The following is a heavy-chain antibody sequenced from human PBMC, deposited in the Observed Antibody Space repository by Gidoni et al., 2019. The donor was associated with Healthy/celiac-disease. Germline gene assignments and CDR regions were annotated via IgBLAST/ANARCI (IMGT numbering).Heavy chain of an antibody. CDR2: ISGSGGST. V-gene: IGHV3-23*01. CDR3: AKVFSDAYYDFWSGYYHFDY. J-gene: IGHJ4*02. CDR1: GLTFSSYA. Sequence: EVPLLESGGGLVQPGGSLRLSCAASGLTFSSYAMSWVRQSPGKGLEWVSAISGSGGSTYYADSVKGRFTISRDNSKNTLYLQMNSLRAEDTAVYYCAKVFSDAYYDFWSGYYHFDYWGQGTLVTVSS. D-gene: IGHD3-3*01.